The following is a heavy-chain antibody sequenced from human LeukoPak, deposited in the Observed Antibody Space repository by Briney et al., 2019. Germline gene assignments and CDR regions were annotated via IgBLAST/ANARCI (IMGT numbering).Heavy chain of an antibody. CDR2: INQDGSEK. CDR1: GFTLSSYW. CDR3: ARRGTMIVVVGHYYFDY. J-gene: IGHJ4*02. Sequence: GGSLSLSCAASGFTLSSYWMSCVREAPGKGLEWVANINQDGSEKYYVDSVKGRFTISRDNAKNSLYLQMNSLRAEDTAVYYCARRGTMIVVVGHYYFDYWGQGTLVTVSS. V-gene: IGHV3-7*01. D-gene: IGHD3-22*01.